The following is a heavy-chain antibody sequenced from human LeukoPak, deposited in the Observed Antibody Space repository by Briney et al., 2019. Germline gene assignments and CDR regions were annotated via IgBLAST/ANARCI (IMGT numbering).Heavy chain of an antibody. J-gene: IGHJ4*02. CDR1: DYTLTSYG. V-gene: IGHV1-69*13. D-gene: IGHD5-24*01. Sequence: ASVKVSCKASDYTLTSYGISWVRQAPGQGLEWMGGIIPIFGTANYAQKFQGRVTITADESTSTAYMELSSLRSEDTAVYYCARDLEDGYNSDYWGQGTLVTVSS. CDR3: ARDLEDGYNSDY. CDR2: IIPIFGTA.